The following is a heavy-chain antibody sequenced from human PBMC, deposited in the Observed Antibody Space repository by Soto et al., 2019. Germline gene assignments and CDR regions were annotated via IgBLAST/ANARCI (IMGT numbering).Heavy chain of an antibody. CDR3: AKDQASGQGSFDS. CDR1: GLTFNIYG. Sequence: PGGSLRLSCAATGLTFNIYGMHWVRRAPDKGLEWVALISYDGSNQYYADSVKGRFTISRDNSKNTLFLQMNSLRADDTAVYYCAKDQASGQGSFDSWGQGTLVTVSS. J-gene: IGHJ4*02. V-gene: IGHV3-30*18. CDR2: ISYDGSNQ.